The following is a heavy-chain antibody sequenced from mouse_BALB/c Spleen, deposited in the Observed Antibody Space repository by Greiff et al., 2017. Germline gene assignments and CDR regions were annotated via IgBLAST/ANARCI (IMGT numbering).Heavy chain of an antibody. Sequence: QVQLQQPGAELVKPGTSVKLSCKASGYNFTSYWINWVKLRPGQGLEWIGDIYPGSGSTNYNEKFKSKATLTVDTSSSTAYMQLSSLTSEDTAVYYCARNDYSYYFDYWGQGTTLTVSS. J-gene: IGHJ2*01. D-gene: IGHD2-4*01. CDR3: ARNDYSYYFDY. CDR1: GYNFTSYW. CDR2: IYPGSGST. V-gene: IGHV1-55*01.